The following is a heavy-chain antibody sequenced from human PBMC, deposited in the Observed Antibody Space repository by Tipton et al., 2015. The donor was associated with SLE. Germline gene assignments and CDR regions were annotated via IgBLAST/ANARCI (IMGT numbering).Heavy chain of an antibody. CDR2: ISDSGST. V-gene: IGHV4-59*11. Sequence: TLSLTCSVSGASISSHYWSWIRQPPGKGLEWIGYISDSGSTNYNPSLKSRVAVSVDTSQNQFSLRLRSVTAADSAVYFCARATRRGGVTTELADWGQGTLVTVSS. CDR3: ARATRRGGVTTELAD. D-gene: IGHD1-14*01. J-gene: IGHJ4*02. CDR1: GASISSHY.